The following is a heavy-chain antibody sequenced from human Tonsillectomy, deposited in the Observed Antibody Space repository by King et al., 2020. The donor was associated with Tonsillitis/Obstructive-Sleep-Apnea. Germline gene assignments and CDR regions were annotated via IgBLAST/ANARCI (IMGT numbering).Heavy chain of an antibody. V-gene: IGHV3-15*07. D-gene: IGHD2-2*01. CDR3: NTDVGIVVVPVARRNYYYGMEV. J-gene: IGHJ6*02. CDR1: GFTFSNAW. CDR2: IKSKTDGGTT. Sequence: VQLVESGGGLVKPGGSLRLSCAASGFTFSNAWMNWVRQAPGKGLEWVGRIKSKTDGGTTDYAAPVKGRFTIPRDDSKNTLYLQMNSLKTEDKAVYYCNTDVGIVVVPVARRNYYYGMEVWGQGTTVTVSS.